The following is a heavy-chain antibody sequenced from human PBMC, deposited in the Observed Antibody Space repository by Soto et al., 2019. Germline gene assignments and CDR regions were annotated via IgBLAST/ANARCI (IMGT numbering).Heavy chain of an antibody. J-gene: IGHJ6*02. CDR1: GYSFTSYW. CDR2: IYPGDSDT. CDR3: ARQRYGGKYYYGMDV. D-gene: IGHD5-18*01. V-gene: IGHV5-51*01. Sequence: GESLKISCKGSGYSFTSYWIGWARQMPGKGLEWMGIIYPGDSDTRYSPSFQGQVTISADKSISTAYVQWSSLKASGTAMYYCARQRYGGKYYYGMDVWGQGTTVTV.